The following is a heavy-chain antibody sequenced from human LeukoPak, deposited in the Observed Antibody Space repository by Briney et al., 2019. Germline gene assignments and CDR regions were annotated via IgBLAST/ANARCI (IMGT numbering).Heavy chain of an antibody. Sequence: PSVTLSLPCTVSGGSMSSSSYYGGWVRQPPGKGLVWIGSIYYCGSTYYNPSLKSRVTISEDTSKNQFSLKLSSVTAADTAVYYCARSGGGYSYGYGRGGGWFDPWGQGTLVTVSS. J-gene: IGHJ5*02. D-gene: IGHD5-18*01. CDR3: ARSGGGYSYGYGRGGGWFDP. V-gene: IGHV4-39*07. CDR1: GGSMSSSSYY. CDR2: IYYCGST.